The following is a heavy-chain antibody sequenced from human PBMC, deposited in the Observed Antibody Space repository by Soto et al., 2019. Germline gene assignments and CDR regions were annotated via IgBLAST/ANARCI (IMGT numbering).Heavy chain of an antibody. CDR2: IHYSGST. D-gene: IGHD3-22*01. CDR1: GGSISSYY. CDR3: ASQHYYDSSGYYVVY. J-gene: IGHJ4*02. Sequence: SETLSLTCTVSGGSISSYYWSWIRQPPGKGLEWIGNIHYSGSTYYNSSLQSRVTISIDTSKNQFSLKLSSVTATDTAVYYCASQHYYDSSGYYVVYWGQGTLVTVSS. V-gene: IGHV4-59*04.